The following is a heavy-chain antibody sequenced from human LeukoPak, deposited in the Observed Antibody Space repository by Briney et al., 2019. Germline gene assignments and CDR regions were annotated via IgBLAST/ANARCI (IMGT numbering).Heavy chain of an antibody. D-gene: IGHD4/OR15-4a*01. CDR3: ARVSHDDYGDHAFDI. Sequence: KASETLSLTCTVSGGSISSYYWSWIRQPPGKGLEWIGYIYYSGSTNYNPSLKSRVTISVDTSKNQFSLKLSSVTAADTAVYYCARVSHDDYGDHAFDIWGQGTMVTVSS. J-gene: IGHJ3*02. CDR1: GGSISSYY. V-gene: IGHV4-59*01. CDR2: IYYSGST.